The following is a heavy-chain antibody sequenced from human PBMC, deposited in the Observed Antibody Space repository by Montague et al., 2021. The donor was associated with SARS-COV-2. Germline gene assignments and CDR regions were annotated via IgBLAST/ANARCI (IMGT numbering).Heavy chain of an antibody. CDR1: GDSISSSSYY. CDR2: NHYSGIT. V-gene: IGHV4-39*02. Sequence: SETLSLTCTVSGDSISSSSYYWGWIRQPPGKGLEWIGNNHYSGITYNXRSLKNRVTMSVDTSKNQFSLKLSSVTAADTAVYYCVRDGYIHVDYWGQGTLVTVSS. D-gene: IGHD5-24*01. CDR3: VRDGYIHVDY. J-gene: IGHJ4*02.